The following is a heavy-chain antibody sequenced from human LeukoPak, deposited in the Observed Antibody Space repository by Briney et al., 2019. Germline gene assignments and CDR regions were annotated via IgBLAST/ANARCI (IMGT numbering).Heavy chain of an antibody. V-gene: IGHV1-46*01. CDR3: ARGMQGTTSWFDP. Sequence: ASVKVSCKASGYTFTSYYMHWVRQAPGQGLEWMGIINPSGGSTSYAQKFQGRVTMTRGMSTSTVYMELSSLRSEDTAVYYCARGMQGTTSWFDPWGQGTLVTVSS. D-gene: IGHD1-7*01. CDR2: INPSGGST. J-gene: IGHJ5*02. CDR1: GYTFTSYY.